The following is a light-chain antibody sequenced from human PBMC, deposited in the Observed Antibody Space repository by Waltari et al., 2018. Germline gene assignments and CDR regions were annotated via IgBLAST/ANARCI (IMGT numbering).Light chain of an antibody. J-gene: IGLJ2*01. V-gene: IGLV2-23*02. CDR2: AVS. CDR3: SSYAGSSKGV. Sequence: QSALTQPASVSGSPGQSITTSCTGTSRAVGNYNRVSWYQQHPGKAPKLMIYAVSKRPSGVSERFSGSKSGDMASLTISGLQPEDEAEYFCSSYAGSSKGVFGGGTKVTVL. CDR1: SRAVGNYNR.